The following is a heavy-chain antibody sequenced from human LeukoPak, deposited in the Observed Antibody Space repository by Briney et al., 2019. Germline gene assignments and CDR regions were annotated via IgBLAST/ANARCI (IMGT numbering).Heavy chain of an antibody. J-gene: IGHJ4*02. CDR2: IYYSGST. CDR1: GGSISSYY. Sequence: PSETLSLTCTVPGGSISSYYWCWIRQPPGKGLEWIGYIYYSGSTNYNPSLKSRVTISVDTSKNQFSLKLSSLTAADTAVYYCARLTSSSSGSSFDYWGLGTLVTVSS. V-gene: IGHV4-59*08. D-gene: IGHD6-13*01. CDR3: ARLTSSSSGSSFDY.